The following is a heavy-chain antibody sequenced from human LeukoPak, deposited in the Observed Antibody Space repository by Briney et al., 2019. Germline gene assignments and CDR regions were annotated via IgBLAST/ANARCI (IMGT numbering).Heavy chain of an antibody. Sequence: GGSLRLSCAASGFTFSSYWMHWVRQAPGKGLVWVSRINSDGSSTSYADSAKGRLTLSRDNAKKTLYLKMNSMRAEDTAVYYCARDEVKELLWFGEDYYYYGMDVWGQGTTVAVSS. V-gene: IGHV3-74*01. CDR3: ARDEVKELLWFGEDYYYYGMDV. J-gene: IGHJ6*02. D-gene: IGHD3-10*01. CDR1: GFTFSSYW. CDR2: INSDGSST.